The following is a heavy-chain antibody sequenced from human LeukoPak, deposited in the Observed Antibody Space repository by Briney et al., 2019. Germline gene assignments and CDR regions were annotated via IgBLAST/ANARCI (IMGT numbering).Heavy chain of an antibody. CDR1: GFTSSSYW. CDR2: IKQDGTEK. V-gene: IGHV3-7*03. CDR3: ARLAYYFDY. Sequence: HAGGSLRLSCVASGFTSSSYWMSWVRQAPGKGLEWEANIKQDGTEKYYVDSVKGRFTISRDNAKNSLYLQMNSLRDEDTAMYYCARLAYYFDYWGQGTLVTVSS. J-gene: IGHJ4*02.